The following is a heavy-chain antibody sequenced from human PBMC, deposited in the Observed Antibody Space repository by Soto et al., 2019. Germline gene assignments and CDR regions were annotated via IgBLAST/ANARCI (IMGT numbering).Heavy chain of an antibody. CDR1: GFTFSSYW. Sequence: SLRLSCAASGFTFSSYWMSWVRQAPGKGLEWVANIKQDGSEKYYVDSVKGRFTNSRDNAKNSLYLQMNSLRAEDTAVYYCARVGYCSSTSCYIYFQHWGQGTLVTVSS. CDR3: ARVGYCSSTSCYIYFQH. V-gene: IGHV3-7*01. CDR2: IKQDGSEK. D-gene: IGHD2-2*02. J-gene: IGHJ1*01.